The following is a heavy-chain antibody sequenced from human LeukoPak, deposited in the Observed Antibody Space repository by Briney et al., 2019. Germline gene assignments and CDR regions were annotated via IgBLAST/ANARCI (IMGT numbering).Heavy chain of an antibody. V-gene: IGHV1-18*04. CDR2: ISAYNGKT. CDR3: AREGGDGGMDV. D-gene: IGHD2-21*01. CDR1: GYILTSYG. J-gene: IGHJ6*04. Sequence: ASVKVSCKASGYILTSYGISWVRQAPGQRLEWMGWISAYNGKTNYAQKLQGRVTMTTDTSTGTAYMELRSLRSDDTAVYYCAREGGDGGMDVWGKGTTVTVSS.